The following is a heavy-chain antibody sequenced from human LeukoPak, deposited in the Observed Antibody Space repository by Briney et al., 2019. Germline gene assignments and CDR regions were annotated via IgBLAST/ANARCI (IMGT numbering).Heavy chain of an antibody. D-gene: IGHD2-2*01. CDR3: ARASVVVPAAAESYYYYSMDV. Sequence: SVKVSCKASGGTFSSYAISWVRQAPGQGLEWMGGIIPIFGTASYAQKFQGRVTITTDESTSTAYMELSSLRSEDTAVYYCARASVVVPAAAESYYYYSMDVWGKGTTVTVSS. CDR2: IIPIFGTA. J-gene: IGHJ6*03. CDR1: GGTFSSYA. V-gene: IGHV1-69*05.